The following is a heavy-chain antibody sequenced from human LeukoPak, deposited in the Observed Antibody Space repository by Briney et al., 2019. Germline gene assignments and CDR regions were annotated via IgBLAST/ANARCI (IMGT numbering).Heavy chain of an antibody. V-gene: IGHV3-53*01. CDR3: ARGRPQSSVYDY. Sequence: GGCLRLSCAASGFIVSTTFLTWVRQAPGKGLEWVSVIVTDGSAFYADSVKGRFTISRDSSKNTLYLQMNSLRAEDTAVYYCARGRPQSSVYDYWGQGTLVTVSS. CDR2: IVTDGSA. J-gene: IGHJ4*02. CDR1: GFIVSTTF. D-gene: IGHD5-24*01.